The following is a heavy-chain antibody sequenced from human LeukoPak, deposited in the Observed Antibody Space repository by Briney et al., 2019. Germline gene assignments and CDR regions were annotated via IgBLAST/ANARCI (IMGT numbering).Heavy chain of an antibody. CDR1: GFTFSSYA. D-gene: IGHD3-22*01. CDR2: ISYDGSNK. V-gene: IGHV3-30-3*01. CDR3: ARDVGLYYYDSRGGDY. J-gene: IGHJ4*02. Sequence: GGSLRLPCAASGFTFSSYAMHWVRQAPGKGLEWVAVISYDGSNKYYADSVKGRFTISRDNSKNTLYLQMNSLRAEDTAVYYCARDVGLYYYDSRGGDYWGQGTLVTVSS.